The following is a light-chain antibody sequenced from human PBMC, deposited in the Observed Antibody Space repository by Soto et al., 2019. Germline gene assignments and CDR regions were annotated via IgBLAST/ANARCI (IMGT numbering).Light chain of an antibody. J-gene: IGKJ2*01. CDR2: GAS. Sequence: EIVLTQSPGTLSLSPGDRATLSCRASQRVSSNYLAWYQQRPGQAPRLLIYGASSRATGIPDRFSGSGSGKDFTLNLHRMEPEDFAVYYCQQYGSSLYTFGQGTKVEIK. CDR1: QRVSSNY. V-gene: IGKV3-20*01. CDR3: QQYGSSLYT.